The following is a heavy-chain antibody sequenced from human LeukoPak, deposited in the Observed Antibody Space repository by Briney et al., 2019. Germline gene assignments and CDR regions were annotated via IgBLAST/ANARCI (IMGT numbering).Heavy chain of an antibody. V-gene: IGHV3-7*01. D-gene: IGHD3-3*01. Sequence: GGSLRLSCAASGFTFSNYWMNWVRQAPGKGLEWVANIKQDGSAKFYVDSVKGRLTISRDNAKSLLYLQMNSLRAEDAAVYYCAGGQGFLIDYWGQGTLVTVSS. CDR2: IKQDGSAK. CDR1: GFTFSNYW. CDR3: AGGQGFLIDY. J-gene: IGHJ4*02.